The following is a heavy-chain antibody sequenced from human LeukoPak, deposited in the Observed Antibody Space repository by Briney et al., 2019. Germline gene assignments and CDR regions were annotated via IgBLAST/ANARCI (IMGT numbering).Heavy chain of an antibody. CDR2: ISSSSSSI. CDR3: ARFSSSSINY. CDR1: GFTFSSYS. Sequence: PGGSLRLSCAASGFTFSSYSMNWVRQAPGKGLEWVSSISSSSSSIYYADSVKGRFAISRDNAKNSLYLQMNSLRAEDTAVYYCARFSSSSINYWGQGTLVTVSS. D-gene: IGHD6-13*01. J-gene: IGHJ4*02. V-gene: IGHV3-21*01.